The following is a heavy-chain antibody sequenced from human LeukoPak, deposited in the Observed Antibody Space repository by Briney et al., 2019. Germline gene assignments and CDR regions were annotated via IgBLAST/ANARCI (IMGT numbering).Heavy chain of an antibody. CDR1: GFTFSSYW. CDR2: IKQDGSEK. CDR3: ARTTYSSGWKPFDY. J-gene: IGHJ4*02. V-gene: IGHV3-7*01. Sequence: GGTLRLSCAASGFTFSSYWMSWVRQAPGKGLEWVANIKQDGSEKYYVDSVKGRFTISRDNAKNSLYLQMNSLRAEDTAVYYCARTTYSSGWKPFDYWGQGTLVTVSS. D-gene: IGHD6-19*01.